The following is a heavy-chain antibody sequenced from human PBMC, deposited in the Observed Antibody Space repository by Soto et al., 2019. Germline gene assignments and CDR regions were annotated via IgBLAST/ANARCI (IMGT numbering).Heavy chain of an antibody. CDR1: GGSISSGGYY. V-gene: IGHV4-31*03. CDR2: IYYSGST. J-gene: IGHJ4*02. Sequence: SETLSLTCTVSGGSISSGGYYWSWIRQHPGKGLEWIGYIYYSGSTYYNPSLKSRVTTSVDTSKNQFSLKLSSVTAADTAVYYCARGIKGITMVRGVNYFDYWGQGTLVTVSS. D-gene: IGHD3-10*01. CDR3: ARGIKGITMVRGVNYFDY.